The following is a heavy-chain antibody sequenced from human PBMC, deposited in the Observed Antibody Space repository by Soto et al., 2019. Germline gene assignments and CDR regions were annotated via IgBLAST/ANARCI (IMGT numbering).Heavy chain of an antibody. CDR3: SREDDGGDIFDV. J-gene: IGHJ6*02. CDR2: IHHSGSI. CDR1: RGSINRDCTH. Sequence: SETLSLTCTVSRGSINRDCTHCTWIRQSPGKGLEWIGYIHHSGSILYNPSLKSRVTISVDTSKNQFSLHLSSVTAADTAVYFCSREDDGGDIFDVCAQRSSVTGSS. V-gene: IGHV4-30-4*08. D-gene: IGHD2-21*02.